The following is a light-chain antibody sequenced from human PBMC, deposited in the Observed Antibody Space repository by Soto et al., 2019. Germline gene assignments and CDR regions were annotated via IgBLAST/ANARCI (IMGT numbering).Light chain of an antibody. CDR2: AAS. CDR3: QKYNDWWT. CDR1: QSVSTN. Sequence: EIVMTQSPATLSVSPGERATLSCRASQSVSTNLTWYQQKPGQAPRLLIYAASTRATGVPARFSGSGSGTEFTLTISSLQSEDFAVYYCQKYNDWWTLGQGTKVDIK. J-gene: IGKJ1*01. V-gene: IGKV3-15*01.